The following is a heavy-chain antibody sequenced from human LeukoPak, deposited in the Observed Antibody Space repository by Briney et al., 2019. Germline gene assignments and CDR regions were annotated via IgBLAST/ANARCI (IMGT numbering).Heavy chain of an antibody. Sequence: PGGSLRLSCAASGFAFDDYAIHWVRQGPGKGLEWVSGISWNGDNVGYADSVKGRFTISRDNAKNSLYLQMNSLRAEDMALYYCAKGLVEMATILAFDIWGQGTMVTVPS. V-gene: IGHV3-9*03. CDR2: ISWNGDNV. J-gene: IGHJ3*02. D-gene: IGHD5-24*01. CDR1: GFAFDDYA. CDR3: AKGLVEMATILAFDI.